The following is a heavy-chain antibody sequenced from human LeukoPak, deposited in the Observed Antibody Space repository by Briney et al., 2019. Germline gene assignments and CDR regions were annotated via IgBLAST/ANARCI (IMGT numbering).Heavy chain of an antibody. V-gene: IGHV3-30-3*01. J-gene: IGHJ6*02. CDR3: AREWEDIVVVPAAPNYYYYYGMDV. D-gene: IGHD2-2*01. CDR1: GFTLSSYA. CDR2: ISYDGSKK. Sequence: GGSLRLSCAASGFTLSSYAMHWVRQAPGKALEWVAVISYDGSKKYYTDSVKGRFTISRDNSKNTLYLQMNSLRAEDTAVYYCAREWEDIVVVPAAPNYYYYYGMDVWGQGTTVTVSS.